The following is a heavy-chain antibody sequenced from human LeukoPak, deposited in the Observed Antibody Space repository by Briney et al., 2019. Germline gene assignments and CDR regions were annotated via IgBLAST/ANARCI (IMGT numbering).Heavy chain of an antibody. D-gene: IGHD3-9*01. CDR3: ARGKGYDSPSGAFDI. V-gene: IGHV4-59*12. CDR1: GGSISSYY. J-gene: IGHJ3*02. CDR2: IYYSGST. Sequence: SETLSLTCTVSGGSISSYYWSWIRQPPGKGLEWIGYIYYSGSTNYNPSLKSRVTISLDRSKNQFSLNVSSVTAADTAMYYAARGKGYDSPSGAFDIWGHGAMVTVSS.